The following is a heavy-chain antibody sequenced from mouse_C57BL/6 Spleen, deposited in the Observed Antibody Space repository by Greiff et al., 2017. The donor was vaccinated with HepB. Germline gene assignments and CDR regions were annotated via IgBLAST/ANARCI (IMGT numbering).Heavy chain of an antibody. CDR3: ARTARIKY. CDR1: GYSITSGYG. D-gene: IGHD1-2*01. V-gene: IGHV3-2*02. J-gene: IGHJ2*01. CDR2: ISYSGST. Sequence: EVQLQQSGPGLVKPSQSLSLTCTVTGYSITSGYGWNWIRQFPGNKLEWMGYISYSGSTNYNPSLKSRISITRDTSKNQFFMQLNSVTTEDTATYYSARTARIKYWGQGTTLTVSS.